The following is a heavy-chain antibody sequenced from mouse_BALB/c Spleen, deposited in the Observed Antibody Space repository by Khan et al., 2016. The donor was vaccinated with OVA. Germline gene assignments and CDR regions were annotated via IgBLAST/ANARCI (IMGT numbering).Heavy chain of an antibody. CDR2: IWGDGNT. Sequence: QVQLKESGPGLVAPSQSLSITCTVSGFSLTSYGVSWVRQPPGKGLEWLGVIWGDGNTNYHSALISRLSISKDNSKSQVFLKLNSLQTADTDTYYGVKKGYYGYGNAWFAYWGQGTLVTVSA. J-gene: IGHJ3*01. CDR3: VKKGYYGYGNAWFAY. V-gene: IGHV2-3*01. CDR1: GFSLTSYG. D-gene: IGHD1-2*01.